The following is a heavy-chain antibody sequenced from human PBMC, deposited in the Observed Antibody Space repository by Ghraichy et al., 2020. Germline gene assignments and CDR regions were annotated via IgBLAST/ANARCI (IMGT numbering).Heavy chain of an antibody. Sequence: SETLSLTCAVYGGSFSGYYWSWIRQPPGRGLEWIGEINHSGSTNYNPSLKSRVTISVDTSKNQFSLKLSSVTAADTAVYYCARGYAIFSYYGMDVWGQGTTVTVSS. D-gene: IGHD3-3*01. CDR3: ARGYAIFSYYGMDV. CDR1: GGSFSGYY. V-gene: IGHV4-34*01. CDR2: INHSGST. J-gene: IGHJ6*02.